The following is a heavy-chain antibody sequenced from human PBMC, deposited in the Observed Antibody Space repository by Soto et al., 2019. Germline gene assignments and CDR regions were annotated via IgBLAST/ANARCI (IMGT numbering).Heavy chain of an antibody. CDR3: ASGQGSSNWPNWFAP. CDR1: GGSFSGYY. Sequence: SETLSLTCAVYGGSFSGYYWRWIRQPPGKGLEWIGEINHSGSTNYNPSLKSRVTISVDTSKNQFSLKLSSVTAADTAVYYCASGQGSSNWPNWFAPWGQGTLVTVSS. V-gene: IGHV4-34*01. D-gene: IGHD6-13*01. J-gene: IGHJ5*02. CDR2: INHSGST.